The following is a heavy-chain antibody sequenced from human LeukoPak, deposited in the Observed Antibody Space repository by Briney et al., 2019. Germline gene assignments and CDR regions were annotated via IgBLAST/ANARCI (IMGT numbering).Heavy chain of an antibody. CDR2: ISGGSGST. CDR1: GFTFSSYA. V-gene: IGHV3-23*01. D-gene: IGHD3-22*01. J-gene: IGHJ4*02. CDR3: AKHRFESGGYHSTD. Sequence: GRSLRLSCAASGFTFSSYAMSWVRQAPGKGLAWVSTISGGSGSTYCADSVKGRFTISRDNSKNTLYLQMNSLRDEDTAVYYCAKHRFESGGYHSTDWGQGTLVTVSS.